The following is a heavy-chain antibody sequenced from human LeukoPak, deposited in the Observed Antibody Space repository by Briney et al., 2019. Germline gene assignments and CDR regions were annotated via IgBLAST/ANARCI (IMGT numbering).Heavy chain of an antibody. CDR3: ARGRQDCSRSAGYEFNF. Sequence: GGSLRLSCAASGFTFSNYWMSWVRQAPGKGLEWVANIIQDESDKYYVDSVKGRFTISRDNAKNSLYLQMNSLRAEDTAVYYCARGRQDCSRSAGYEFNFWGQGTLVTVSS. V-gene: IGHV3-7*01. J-gene: IGHJ4*02. D-gene: IGHD2-2*01. CDR2: IIQDESDK. CDR1: GFTFSNYW.